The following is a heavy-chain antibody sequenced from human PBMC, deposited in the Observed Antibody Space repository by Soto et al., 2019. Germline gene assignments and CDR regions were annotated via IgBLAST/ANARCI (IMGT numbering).Heavy chain of an antibody. D-gene: IGHD6-13*01. CDR1: GFTFSSYA. CDR2: ISYDGSNK. Sequence: QVQLVESGGGVVQPGRSLRLSCAASGFTFSSYAMHWVRQAPGKGLEWVAVISYDGSNKYYADSVKGRFTISRDNSKNTLYLQMNSLRAEDTAVYYCARLDRGSSWYESYYYGMDVWGQGTTVTVSS. CDR3: ARLDRGSSWYESYYYGMDV. J-gene: IGHJ6*02. V-gene: IGHV3-30-3*01.